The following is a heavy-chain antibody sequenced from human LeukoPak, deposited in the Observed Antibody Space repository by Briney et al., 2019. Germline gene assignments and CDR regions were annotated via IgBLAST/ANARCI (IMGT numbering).Heavy chain of an antibody. CDR3: AKGLNYDSSGYYSYEYFQH. J-gene: IGHJ1*01. V-gene: IGHV3-9*01. CDR2: ISWNSGSI. D-gene: IGHD3-22*01. CDR1: GFTFDDYA. Sequence: GGSLRLSCAASGFTFDDYAMHWVRQAPGKGLEWVPGISWNSGSIGYADSVKGRFTISRDNAKNSLYLQMNSLRAEDTALYYCAKGLNYDSSGYYSYEYFQHWGQGTLVTVSS.